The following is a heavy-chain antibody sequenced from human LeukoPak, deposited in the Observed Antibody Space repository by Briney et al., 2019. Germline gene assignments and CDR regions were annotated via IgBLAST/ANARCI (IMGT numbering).Heavy chain of an antibody. J-gene: IGHJ6*02. Sequence: SVKVSCKASGGTFSSYAISWVRQAPGQGLEWMGGIIPIFGTANYAQRFQGRVTITADESTSTAYMELSSLRSEDTAVYYCARMTIVATIDYYYYGMDVWGQGTTVTVSS. D-gene: IGHD5-12*01. V-gene: IGHV1-69*13. CDR1: GGTFSSYA. CDR2: IIPIFGTA. CDR3: ARMTIVATIDYYYYGMDV.